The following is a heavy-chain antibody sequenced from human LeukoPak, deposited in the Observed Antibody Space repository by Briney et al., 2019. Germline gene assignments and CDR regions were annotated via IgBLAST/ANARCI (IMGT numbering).Heavy chain of an antibody. V-gene: IGHV3-7*01. CDR3: ARVGDYDAWDFDY. Sequence: QPGGSLRLSCAASGFTFSSYWMSWVRQAPGKGLEWVANIKQDGSEKYYVDSVKGRFTISRDNAKNSLYLQMNSLRAEDTAVYYCARVGDYDAWDFDYWGQGTLVTVSS. J-gene: IGHJ4*02. D-gene: IGHD4-17*01. CDR1: GFTFSSYW. CDR2: IKQDGSEK.